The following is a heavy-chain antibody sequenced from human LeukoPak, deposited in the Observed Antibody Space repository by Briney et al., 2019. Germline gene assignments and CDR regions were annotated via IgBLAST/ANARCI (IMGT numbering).Heavy chain of an antibody. V-gene: IGHV1-69*13. CDR3: ARDLRDSGYETVGGY. CDR1: GGTFSSYA. D-gene: IGHD5-12*01. Sequence: SVKVSCKASGGTFSSYAISWVRQAPGQGLEWMGGIIPIFGTANYAQKFQGRVTITADESTSTAYMELSSLRSEDTAVYYCARDLRDSGYETVGGYWGQGTLVTVSS. CDR2: IIPIFGTA. J-gene: IGHJ4*02.